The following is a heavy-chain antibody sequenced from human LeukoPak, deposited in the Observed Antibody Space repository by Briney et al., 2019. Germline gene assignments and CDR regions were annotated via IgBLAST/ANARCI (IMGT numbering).Heavy chain of an antibody. CDR3: AKDKAPYSSSWYRWDAFDI. D-gene: IGHD6-13*01. CDR1: GFTFSSYS. Sequence: GGSLRLSCAASGFTFSSYSMNWVRQAPGKGLEWVSGISWNSGSIGYADSVKGRFTISRDNAKNSLYLQMNSLRAEDTALYYCAKDKAPYSSSWYRWDAFDIWGQGTMVTVSS. J-gene: IGHJ3*02. V-gene: IGHV3-9*01. CDR2: ISWNSGSI.